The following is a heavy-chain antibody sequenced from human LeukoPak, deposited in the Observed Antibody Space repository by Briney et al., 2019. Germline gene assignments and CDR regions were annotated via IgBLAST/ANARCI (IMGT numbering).Heavy chain of an antibody. CDR2: IYYSGST. V-gene: IGHV4-59*01. D-gene: IGHD2-2*01. CDR3: AREGSSLDY. Sequence: SETLSLTCTVYGGSISSYYWSWIQQPPGKGLEWIGYIYYSGSTNYNPSLKSRVTISVDTSKNQFSLKLSSVTAADTAVYYCAREGSSLDYWGQGTLVTVSS. CDR1: GGSISSYY. J-gene: IGHJ4*02.